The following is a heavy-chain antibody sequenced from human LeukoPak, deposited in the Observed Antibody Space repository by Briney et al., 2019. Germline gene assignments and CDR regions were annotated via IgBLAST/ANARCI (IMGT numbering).Heavy chain of an antibody. Sequence: NSSETLSLTCTVSGGSISSSSYYWSWIRQPPGKGLEWIGEINHSGSTNYNPSLKSRVTISVDTSKNQFSLKLSSVTAADTAVYYCARGRDSEERITMIVVVITRGRNFDYWGQGTLVTVSS. V-gene: IGHV4-39*07. CDR1: GGSISSSSYY. CDR2: INHSGST. D-gene: IGHD3-22*01. CDR3: ARGRDSEERITMIVVVITRGRNFDY. J-gene: IGHJ4*02.